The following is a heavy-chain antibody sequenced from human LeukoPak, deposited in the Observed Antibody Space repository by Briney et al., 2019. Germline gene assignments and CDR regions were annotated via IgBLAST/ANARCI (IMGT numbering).Heavy chain of an antibody. CDR2: IYSGGST. J-gene: IGHJ4*02. CDR3: ARSGGRYYYDSSVDY. D-gene: IGHD3-22*01. Sequence: PGGSLRLSCAASGFTVSSNYMSWVRQAPGKGLEWVSVIYSGGSTYYADSVKGRFTISRDNSKNTLYLQMNSLRAEDTAVYCCARSGGRYYYDSSVDYWGQGTLVTVSS. CDR1: GFTVSSNY. V-gene: IGHV3-53*01.